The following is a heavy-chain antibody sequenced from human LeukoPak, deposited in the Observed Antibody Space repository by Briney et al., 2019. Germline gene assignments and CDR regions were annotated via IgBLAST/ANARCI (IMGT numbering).Heavy chain of an antibody. CDR1: GYFISGSSYY. CDR2: IYYSGTT. Sequence: SETLSLTCTVSGYFISGSSYYWGWIRQSPGKGLEWIGNIYYSGTTHFNPSLHSRVTISVDTSKNQFSLKLISVTAADTALYFCARRTYTNNYYFDYWGQGTLVTVSS. V-gene: IGHV4-39*01. CDR3: ARRTYTNNYYFDY. J-gene: IGHJ4*02. D-gene: IGHD1-1*01.